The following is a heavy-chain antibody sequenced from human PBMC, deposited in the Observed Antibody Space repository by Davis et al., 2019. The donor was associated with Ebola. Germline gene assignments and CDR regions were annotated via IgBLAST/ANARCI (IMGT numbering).Heavy chain of an antibody. D-gene: IGHD3-10*01. V-gene: IGHV1-46*01. CDR3: ARPVTYYYGSGSYYNPSGDAFDI. J-gene: IGHJ3*02. CDR2: INPSGGST. CDR1: GYTFTSYY. Sequence: ASVKVSCKASGYTFTSYYMHWVRQAPGHGLEWMGIINPSGGSTSYAQKFQGRVTMTRDTSTSTVYMELSSLRSEDTAVYYCARPVTYYYGSGSYYNPSGDAFDIWGQGTMVTVSS.